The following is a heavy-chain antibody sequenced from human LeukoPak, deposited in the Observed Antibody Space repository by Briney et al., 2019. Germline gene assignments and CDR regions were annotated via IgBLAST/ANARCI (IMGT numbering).Heavy chain of an antibody. CDR2: IYYSGST. V-gene: IGHV4-59*01. CDR1: GGSLSSYY. CDR3: ARAGYYYYALDV. J-gene: IGHJ6*02. Sequence: SEALSLTCTVSGGSLSSYYWSWIRQPPGKGLEWIGYIYYSGSTNYNRALKARVTISVDTSKNQFSLTLSSVTAADTAVYYCARAGYYYYALDVWGQGTTVTVSS.